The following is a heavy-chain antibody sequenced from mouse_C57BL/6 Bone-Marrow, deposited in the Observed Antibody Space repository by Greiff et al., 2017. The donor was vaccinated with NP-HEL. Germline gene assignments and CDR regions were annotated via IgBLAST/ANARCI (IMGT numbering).Heavy chain of an antibody. CDR3: ARWDYYGSPFAY. CDR2: ISSGSSTI. D-gene: IGHD1-1*01. Sequence: EVQRVESGGGLVKPGGSLKLSCAASGFTFSDYGMHWVRQAPEKGLEWVAYISSGSSTIYYADTVKGRFTISRDNAKNTLFLQMTSLRSEDTAMYYCARWDYYGSPFAYWGQGTLVTVSA. CDR1: GFTFSDYG. J-gene: IGHJ3*01. V-gene: IGHV5-17*01.